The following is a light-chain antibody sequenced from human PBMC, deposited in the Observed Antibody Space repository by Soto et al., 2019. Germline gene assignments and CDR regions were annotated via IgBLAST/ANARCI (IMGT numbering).Light chain of an antibody. V-gene: IGKV1-5*03. J-gene: IGKJ4*01. CDR1: QTISSW. CDR3: RKYNSYPLA. CDR2: KAS. Sequence: DIQMTQSPSTLSGSVGDRVTITCRASQTISSWLAWYQQKPGKAPNLLIYKASSLESGVPSRFSGRGSGTEFTLTISSLQPDDLATYYCRKYNSYPLACGGGTKGDI.